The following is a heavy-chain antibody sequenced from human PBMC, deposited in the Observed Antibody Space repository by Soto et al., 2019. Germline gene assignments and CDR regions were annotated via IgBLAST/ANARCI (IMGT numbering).Heavy chain of an antibody. V-gene: IGHV1-69*13. Sequence: ASVKVSCKASGGTFSSYAISWVRQAPGQGLEWMGGIIPIFGTANYAQKFQGRVTITADESTSTAYMELSSLRSEDTAVYYCARDADVVIDCSSTSCYTKRYYYGMDVWGQGTTVTVS. CDR2: IIPIFGTA. D-gene: IGHD2-2*02. CDR1: GGTFSSYA. CDR3: ARDADVVIDCSSTSCYTKRYYYGMDV. J-gene: IGHJ6*02.